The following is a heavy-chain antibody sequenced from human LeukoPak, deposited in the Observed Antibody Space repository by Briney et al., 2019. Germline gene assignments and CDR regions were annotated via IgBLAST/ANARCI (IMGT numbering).Heavy chain of an antibody. D-gene: IGHD6-25*01. V-gene: IGHV3-23*01. CDR2: ITGRGEHI. CDR1: GFTFSSYG. CDR3: AKDRRLAAFDY. J-gene: IGHJ4*02. Sequence: GGTLRLSCTASGFTFSSYGMNWVRRAPGKGLEWVSGITGRGEHIFYAGSVKGRFTISRDNSKNTLYLQMNSLRAEDTAVYYCAKDRRLAAFDYGGQGTLVTVSS.